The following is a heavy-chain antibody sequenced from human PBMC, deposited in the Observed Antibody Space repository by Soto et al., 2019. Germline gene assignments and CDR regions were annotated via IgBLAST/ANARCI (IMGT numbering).Heavy chain of an antibody. J-gene: IGHJ4*02. Sequence: SETLSLTCTVSGGSISSSSYYWGWIRQPPGKGLEWIGSIYYSGSTYYNPSLKSRVTISVDTSKNQFSLKLSSVTAADTAVYYCARTNYGDYVNFDYWGQGTLVTVSS. CDR1: GGSISSSSYY. V-gene: IGHV4-39*01. D-gene: IGHD4-17*01. CDR3: ARTNYGDYVNFDY. CDR2: IYYSGST.